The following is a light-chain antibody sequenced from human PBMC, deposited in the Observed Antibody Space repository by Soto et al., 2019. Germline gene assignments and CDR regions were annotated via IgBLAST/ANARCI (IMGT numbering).Light chain of an antibody. Sequence: DIVMTQSPDSLAVSLGERATINCKPSQSVLSSSNNQNHLAWYQQKPGQPPRLLIYWASTRGSGVPDRFSGGGSGTDFTLTISSLQAEDVAVYYCQQYYTTPLTFGGGTKVEI. V-gene: IGKV4-1*01. CDR3: QQYYTTPLT. CDR1: QSVLSSSNNQNH. J-gene: IGKJ4*01. CDR2: WAS.